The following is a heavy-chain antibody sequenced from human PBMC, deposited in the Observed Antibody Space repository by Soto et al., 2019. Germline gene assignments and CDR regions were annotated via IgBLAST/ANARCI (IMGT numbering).Heavy chain of an antibody. J-gene: IGHJ3*02. CDR3: APDDAFDSENCFDM. Sequence: PGGSLRLSCAVSGFPFSFYGFHWVRQSPGKWLEWLGVIVSDGSAIYHADSLEGRFFISRDNSKDILYLQMNSLRVEDTAVYYCAPDDAFDSENCFDMWGQGXMVTV. CDR1: GFPFSFYG. V-gene: IGHV3-33*01. CDR2: IVSDGSAI. D-gene: IGHD3-3*02.